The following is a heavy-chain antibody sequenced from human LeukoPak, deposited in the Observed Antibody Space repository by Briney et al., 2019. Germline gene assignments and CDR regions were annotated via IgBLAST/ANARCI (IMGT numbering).Heavy chain of an antibody. CDR1: GFTFDDFA. CDR3: TRDTDFGSPTNYFDH. J-gene: IGHJ4*02. Sequence: GGSLRLSCAASGFTFDDFAMHWVRQAPGKGLEWVSLISWEGHTTYYADSVRGRFTISRDNSKNTLFLEMKSLTTDDTAFYYCTRDTDFGSPTNYFDHWGQGTLVSVSS. CDR2: ISWEGHTT. D-gene: IGHD3-10*01. V-gene: IGHV3-43*01.